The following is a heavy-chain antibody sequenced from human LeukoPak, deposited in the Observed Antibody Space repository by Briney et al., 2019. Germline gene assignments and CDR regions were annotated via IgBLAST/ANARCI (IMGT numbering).Heavy chain of an antibody. CDR3: AMRIAAAGDANER. CDR1: GGSISSSNW. Sequence: PSETLSLTCAVSGGSISSSNWWSWVRQPPGKGLEWIGEIYDSGSTDYNPSLKSRVTISVDKSKNQFSLKLSSVTAADTAMYYCAMRIAAAGDANERWGQGTLVTVSS. V-gene: IGHV4-4*02. J-gene: IGHJ4*02. CDR2: IYDSGST. D-gene: IGHD6-13*01.